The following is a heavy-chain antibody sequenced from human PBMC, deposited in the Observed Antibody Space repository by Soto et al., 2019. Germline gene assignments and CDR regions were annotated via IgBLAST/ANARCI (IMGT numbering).Heavy chain of an antibody. CDR3: ASRDPGTSVDY. CDR2: IYRTGST. Sequence: PSETLSLTCAVSGGSFTSNNWWTWVRQPPGQGLEWIGEIYRTGSTNYNPSLKSRVTIPLDKSESQFSLKVTSLTAADTAVYYCASRDPGTSVDYWGQGTLVTVSS. J-gene: IGHJ4*02. CDR1: GGSFTSNNW. V-gene: IGHV4-4*02. D-gene: IGHD1-7*01.